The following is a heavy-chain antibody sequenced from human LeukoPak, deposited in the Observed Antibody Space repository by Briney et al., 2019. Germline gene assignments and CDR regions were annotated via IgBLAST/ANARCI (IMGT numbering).Heavy chain of an antibody. CDR2: ISSSGDST. D-gene: IGHD3-9*01. CDR1: GFTFSSYA. V-gene: IGHV3-23*01. Sequence: GGSLRLSCAASGFTFSSYAMSWVRQAPGKGLEWVSSISSSGDSTDYADSVKGRFTISRDNAENSLFLQMNSLRAEDTAIYYCARSRDWYADYWGQGSLVTVSS. CDR3: ARSRDWYADY. J-gene: IGHJ4*02.